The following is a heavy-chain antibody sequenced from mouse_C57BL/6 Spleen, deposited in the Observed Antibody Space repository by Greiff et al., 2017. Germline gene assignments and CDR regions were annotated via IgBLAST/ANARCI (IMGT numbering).Heavy chain of an antibody. CDR2: INPNYGTT. CDR3: ERRTDYNYLYYFDY. Sequence: VQLQQSGPELVKPGASVKISCKASGYSFTDYNMNWVKQSNGKSLEWIGVINPNYGTTSYNQKFKGKATLTVDHSSSTAYMQLNSLTSEDSAVYYCERRTDYNYLYYFDYWGQGTTLTVSS. D-gene: IGHD2-12*01. J-gene: IGHJ2*01. CDR1: GYSFTDYN. V-gene: IGHV1-39*01.